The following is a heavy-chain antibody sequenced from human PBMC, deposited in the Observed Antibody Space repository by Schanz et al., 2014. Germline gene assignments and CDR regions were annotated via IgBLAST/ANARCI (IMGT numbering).Heavy chain of an antibody. CDR3: FSMHYGNSVY. D-gene: IGHD1-7*01. V-gene: IGHV3-72*01. Sequence: EVQLVESGGGLVQPGGSLRLSCAVSGFTVSDHYMDWVRQAPGKGLEWLSRARNRRHSDLIEYTASVKSRFTTSREESKSPVYLQMNILQTDGTGVYYCFSMHYGNSVYWGQGTLVTVSS. CDR1: GFTVSDHY. CDR2: ARNRRHSDLI. J-gene: IGHJ4*02.